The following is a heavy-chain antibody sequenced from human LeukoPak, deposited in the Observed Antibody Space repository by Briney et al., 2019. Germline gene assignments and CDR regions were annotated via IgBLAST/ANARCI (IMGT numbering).Heavy chain of an antibody. CDR2: INPNSGGT. J-gene: IGHJ5*02. Sequence: ASVKVSCKASGYTFTGYYMHWVRQAPGQGLEWMGWINPNSGGTNYAQKFQGWVTMTRDTSISTAYMELSRLRSDDTAVYYCATGGPYGSGGNNWFDPWGQGTLVTVSS. D-gene: IGHD3-10*01. CDR1: GYTFTGYY. CDR3: ATGGPYGSGGNNWFDP. V-gene: IGHV1-2*04.